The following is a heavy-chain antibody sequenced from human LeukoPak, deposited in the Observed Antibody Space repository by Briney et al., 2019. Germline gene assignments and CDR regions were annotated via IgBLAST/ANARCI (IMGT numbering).Heavy chain of an antibody. Sequence: SETLSLTCVVSGGSVSGYYWGWVRQPPGRGLEWIGYVYYSGSTNYNPSFKSRITISVDTSRNQFSLQLSSVTAADTAVYYCARIHRYCSGGACYVLDNWGQGTLVAVSS. D-gene: IGHD2-15*01. J-gene: IGHJ4*02. CDR1: GGSVSGYY. CDR3: ARIHRYCSGGACYVLDN. CDR2: VYYSGST. V-gene: IGHV4-59*02.